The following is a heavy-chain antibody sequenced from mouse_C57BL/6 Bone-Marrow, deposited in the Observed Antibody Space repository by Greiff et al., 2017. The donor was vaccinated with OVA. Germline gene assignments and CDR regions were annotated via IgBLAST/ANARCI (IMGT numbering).Heavy chain of an antibody. V-gene: IGHV1-82*01. CDR2: IYPGDGDT. CDR3: ARETDYAYYCDY. CDR1: GYAFSSSW. Sequence: QVQLKQSGPELVKPGASVKISCKASGYAFSSSWMNWVKQRPGKGLEWIGRIYPGDGDTNYNGKFKGKATLTADKSSSTAYMQLSSLTSEDSAVYVCARETDYAYYCDYWGQGTTLTVSS. D-gene: IGHD2-4*01. J-gene: IGHJ2*01.